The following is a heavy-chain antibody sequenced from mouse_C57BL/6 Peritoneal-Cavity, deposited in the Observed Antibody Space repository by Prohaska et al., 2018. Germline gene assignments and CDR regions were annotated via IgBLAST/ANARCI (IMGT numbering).Heavy chain of an antibody. D-gene: IGHD3-2*02. CDR3: ARCHSSGYILYPYATYY. CDR1: GYTFTDYY. V-gene: IGHV1-26*01. Sequence: SVKISCKASGYTFTDYYMNWVKQSHGKSLEWIGDINPNNGGTSYNQKFKGKATLTVDKSYSTAYMELRSLTSEESAVYYCARCHSSGYILYPYATYY. J-gene: IGHJ4*01. CDR2: INPNNGGT.